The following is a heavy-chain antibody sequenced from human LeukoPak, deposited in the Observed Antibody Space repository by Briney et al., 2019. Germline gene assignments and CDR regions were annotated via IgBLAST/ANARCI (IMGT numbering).Heavy chain of an antibody. Sequence: GGSLRLSCAASGFTLSSYWMTWARQAPGKGLEWVANIKQDGSEKYYVDSVKGRFTISRDNSKNTLYLQMNSLRTEDTAVYYCARETEAFDYWGQGTLVTVSS. J-gene: IGHJ4*02. CDR3: ARETEAFDY. CDR1: GFTLSSYW. CDR2: IKQDGSEK. V-gene: IGHV3-7*01.